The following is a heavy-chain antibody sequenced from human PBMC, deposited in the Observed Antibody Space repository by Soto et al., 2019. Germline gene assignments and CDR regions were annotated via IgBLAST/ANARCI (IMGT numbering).Heavy chain of an antibody. CDR3: ARDRYPFDY. V-gene: IGHV3-53*01. CDR2: IYSGGSA. Sequence: PGGSLSLSCEASGCSVSSNYMSWVRQAPGKGLEWVSVIYSGGSAYYADSVKGRSTISRDNSKNTLYLQMNSLRAEDTAVYYCARDRYPFDYWGQGTLVTVSS. D-gene: IGHD1-26*01. J-gene: IGHJ4*02. CDR1: GCSVSSNY.